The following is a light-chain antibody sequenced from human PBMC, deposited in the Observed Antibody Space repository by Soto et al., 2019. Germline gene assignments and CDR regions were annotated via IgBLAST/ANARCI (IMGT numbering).Light chain of an antibody. CDR1: SSNIGNNL. CDR2: ANS. Sequence: QSVLTQPPSASGTPGQSVIISCSGSSSNIGNNLVYWYQQVPGMAPQLLIYANSQRPSGVPDRFSGSKSGTSASLAISGLRSEDAAYYYCVAGGDSLRCAIFGGGTQLTVL. V-gene: IGLV1-47*01. CDR3: VAGGDSLRCAI. J-gene: IGLJ7*01.